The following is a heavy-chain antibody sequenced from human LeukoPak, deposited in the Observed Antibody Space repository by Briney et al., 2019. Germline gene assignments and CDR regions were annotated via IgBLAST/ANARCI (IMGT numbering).Heavy chain of an antibody. J-gene: IGHJ4*02. CDR1: GFPFSIYA. V-gene: IGHV3-23*01. CDR3: AKGAYGDYGQDY. CDR2: ISGSGGST. D-gene: IGHD4-17*01. Sequence: GGSLNLSCAASGFPFSIYAMGWVRQAPGKGLEWVSSISGSGGSTYFADSVKGRFTISRDNSKNTLYLQMNSLRAEDTAIYFCAKGAYGDYGQDYWGQGTLVTVSS.